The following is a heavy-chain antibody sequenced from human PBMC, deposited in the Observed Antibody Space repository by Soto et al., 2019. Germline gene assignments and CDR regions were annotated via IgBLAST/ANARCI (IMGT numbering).Heavy chain of an antibody. CDR1: GFTFTSSA. Sequence: SVKVSCKASGFTFTSSAVQWVRQARGQRLERIGWIVVGSGNTNYAQKYQEKVTITTDTSTSTAYMELRTLRSDDTAVYYCAKADSNYAGRFSYYYMDVWGNGTLVTVSS. D-gene: IGHD4-4*01. J-gene: IGHJ6*03. CDR2: IVVGSGNT. CDR3: AKADSNYAGRFSYYYMDV. V-gene: IGHV1-58*01.